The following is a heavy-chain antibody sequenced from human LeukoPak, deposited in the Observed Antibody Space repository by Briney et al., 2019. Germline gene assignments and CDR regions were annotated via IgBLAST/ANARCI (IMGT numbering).Heavy chain of an antibody. CDR2: ITGNSGTT. CDR1: GLIFSNYA. D-gene: IGHD2-8*01. Sequence: RGSLRLSCAASGLIFSNYAMTWVRQAPGKGLEWVSSITGNSGTTKYADSVRGRFTMSRDNSRNTLYLQMDSLRAEDTAAYYCAKDPNGDYIGAFDAWGPGTMVIVSS. J-gene: IGHJ3*01. CDR3: AKDPNGDYIGAFDA. V-gene: IGHV3-23*01.